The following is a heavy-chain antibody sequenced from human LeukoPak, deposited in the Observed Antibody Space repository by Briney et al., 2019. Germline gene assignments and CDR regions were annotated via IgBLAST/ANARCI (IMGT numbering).Heavy chain of an antibody. CDR2: IYSGGNT. V-gene: IGHV3-53*01. CDR3: AKGVYSVFPDSWVLDY. Sequence: PGGSLRLSCTVSGFTVSSNSMSWVRQAPGKGLEWVSFIYSGGNTHYSDSVKGRFTISRDNSKNTLYLQMSSLSAEDTAVYYCAKGVYSVFPDSWVLDYWGQGTLVTVSS. J-gene: IGHJ4*02. D-gene: IGHD5/OR15-5a*01. CDR1: GFTVSSNS.